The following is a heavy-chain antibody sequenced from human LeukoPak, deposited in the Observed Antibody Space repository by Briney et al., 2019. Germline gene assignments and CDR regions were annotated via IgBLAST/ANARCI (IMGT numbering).Heavy chain of an antibody. CDR3: AKGSYDSSGYIPYYYYYYYMDV. CDR2: ISSSSSYI. D-gene: IGHD3-22*01. V-gene: IGHV3-21*04. Sequence: GGSLRLSCAASGFTFSSYSMNWVRQAPGKGLEWVSSISSSSSYIYYADSVKGRFTISRDNAKNSLYLQMNSLRAEDTAVYYCAKGSYDSSGYIPYYYYYYYMDVWGKGTTVTVSS. CDR1: GFTFSSYS. J-gene: IGHJ6*03.